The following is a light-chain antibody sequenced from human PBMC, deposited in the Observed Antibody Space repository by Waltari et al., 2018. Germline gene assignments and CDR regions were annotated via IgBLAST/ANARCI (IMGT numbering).Light chain of an antibody. CDR2: KAS. CDR1: QSISTW. CDR3: QQYNSYSRT. J-gene: IGKJ1*01. Sequence: DIQMTQSPSTLSASVGDRVTITCRASQSISTWLAWYQQKPGNAPKLVIYKASSLESGVPSRFSGSGSGTEFTLTISSLQPDDFATYYCQQYNSYSRTFGQGTKVEI. V-gene: IGKV1-5*03.